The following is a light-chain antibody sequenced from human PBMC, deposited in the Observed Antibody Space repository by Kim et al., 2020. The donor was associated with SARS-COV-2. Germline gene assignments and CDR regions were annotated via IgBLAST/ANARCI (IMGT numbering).Light chain of an antibody. Sequence: DIVMTQSPATLSVSPGERATISCRASQSVGSNLAWYQQKPGQAPRLLIYGASTRAIGIPARFSGSGSGTEFTLTISSLQSEDFAVYYCQKYNNWALAFGGGTKLEI. CDR1: QSVGSN. CDR2: GAS. J-gene: IGKJ4*01. CDR3: QKYNNWALA. V-gene: IGKV3-15*01.